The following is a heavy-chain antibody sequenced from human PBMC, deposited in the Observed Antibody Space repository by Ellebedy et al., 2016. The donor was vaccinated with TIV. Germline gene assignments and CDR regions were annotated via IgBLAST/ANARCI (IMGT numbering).Heavy chain of an antibody. Sequence: MPGGSLRLSCSVSGSPVSSTRYYWARIRQPPGKGLEYIGSLFYSRSPYYNPSFKSRVTLSADTSKNQFSLNLRTVTAADTAVYYCARTDPWQPIDDWGQGILVSVSS. CDR2: LFYSRSP. J-gene: IGHJ4*02. V-gene: IGHV4-39*01. D-gene: IGHD2-21*02. CDR3: ARTDPWQPIDD. CDR1: GSPVSSTRYY.